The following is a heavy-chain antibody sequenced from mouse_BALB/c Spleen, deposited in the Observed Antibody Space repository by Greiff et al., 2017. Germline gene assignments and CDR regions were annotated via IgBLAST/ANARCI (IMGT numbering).Heavy chain of an antibody. CDR3: ARDYYGCSWFAY. CDR2: ISYDGSN. D-gene: IGHD1-1*01. CDR1: GFSITSGYY. V-gene: IGHV3-6*02. J-gene: IGHJ3*01. Sequence: EVKLQESGPGLVKPSQSLSLTCSVTGFSITSGYYWNWIRQFPGNNLEWMGYISYDGSNNYNPSLKNRISITRDTSKNQFFLKLNSVTTEDTATYYCARDYYGCSWFAYWGQGTLVTVSA.